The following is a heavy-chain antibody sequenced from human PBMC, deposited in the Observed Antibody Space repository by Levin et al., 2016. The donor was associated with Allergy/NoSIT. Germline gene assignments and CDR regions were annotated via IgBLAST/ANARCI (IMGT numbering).Heavy chain of an antibody. D-gene: IGHD6-19*01. CDR2: INPNSGGT. CDR3: ARVVGYSSGWDEYFQH. Sequence: WVRQAPGQGLEWMGWINPNSGGTNYAQKFQGRVTMTRDTSISTAYMELSRLRSDDTAVYYCARVVGYSSGWDEYFQHWGQGTLVTVSS. V-gene: IGHV1-2*02. J-gene: IGHJ1*01.